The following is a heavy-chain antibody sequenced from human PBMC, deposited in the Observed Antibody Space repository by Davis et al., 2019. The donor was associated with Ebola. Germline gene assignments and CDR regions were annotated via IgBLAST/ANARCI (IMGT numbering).Heavy chain of an antibody. Sequence: PSETLSLTCTVSGGSISSGSYYWSWIRQPAGKGLEWIGHIYTSGSTNYNPSLKSRVTISVDTSKNQFSLKLSSVTAADTAVYYCARDSGSPWFDYWGQGTLVTVSS. CDR2: IYTSGST. CDR1: GGSISSGSYY. J-gene: IGHJ4*02. D-gene: IGHD6-6*01. V-gene: IGHV4-61*09. CDR3: ARDSGSPWFDY.